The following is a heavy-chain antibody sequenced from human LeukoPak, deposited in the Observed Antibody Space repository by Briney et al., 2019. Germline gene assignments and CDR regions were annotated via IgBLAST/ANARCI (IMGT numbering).Heavy chain of an antibody. Sequence: PRGSLRLSCIASGFNFGGYYMGWIRQAPGKGLEWVSYISDDSYRTPYGDSVKGRFTISRDNAKNSPYLQMDNLRVEDTAVYYCARAGGLGIGAHFDYWGQGTLVTVSS. D-gene: IGHD3-10*01. CDR1: GFNFGGYY. J-gene: IGHJ4*02. CDR3: ARAGGLGIGAHFDY. V-gene: IGHV3-11*01. CDR2: ISDDSYRT.